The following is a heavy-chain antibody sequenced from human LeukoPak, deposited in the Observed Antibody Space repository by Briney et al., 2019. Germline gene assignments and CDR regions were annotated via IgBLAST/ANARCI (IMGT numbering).Heavy chain of an antibody. CDR3: ARVPLGYSSGWGPHFDY. CDR1: GYTFTSYY. Sequence: ASVKVSCKASGYTFTSYYMHWVRQAPGQGLEWMGIINPSGGSTSYAQKFQGRVTMTRDMSTSTVYMELSSLRSEDSAVYYRARVPLGYSSGWGPHFDYWGQGTLVTVSS. V-gene: IGHV1-46*01. CDR2: INPSGGST. D-gene: IGHD6-19*01. J-gene: IGHJ4*02.